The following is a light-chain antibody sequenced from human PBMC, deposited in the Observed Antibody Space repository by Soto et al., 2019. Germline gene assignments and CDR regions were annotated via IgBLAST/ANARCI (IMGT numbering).Light chain of an antibody. CDR2: DNN. CDR1: SSNIGDNY. V-gene: IGLV1-51*01. CDR3: AIWDSSLSAPCV. J-gene: IGLJ1*01. Sequence: QSVLTQPPSVSAAPGQKVTISCSGSSSNIGDNYVSWYQQLPGTAPKLLIYDNNKRPSGIPDRFSGSKSGTSATLGITGLQTGDEADYYCAIWDSSLSAPCVFGTGTKLTVL.